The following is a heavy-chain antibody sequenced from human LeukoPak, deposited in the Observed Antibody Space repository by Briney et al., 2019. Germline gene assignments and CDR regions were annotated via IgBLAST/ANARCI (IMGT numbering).Heavy chain of an antibody. CDR3: ARRAPAGRCFDY. Sequence: NPGGSLRLSCAVSGFTFSDYHMSWVRQAPGKGLEWVSYISSGGSTISHADSVKGRFTISRDNAENSLYLQMNSVRAEDAAVYYCARRAPAGRCFDYWGQGTLVTVSS. CDR1: GFTFSDYH. J-gene: IGHJ4*02. V-gene: IGHV3-11*01. D-gene: IGHD6-13*01. CDR2: ISSGGSTI.